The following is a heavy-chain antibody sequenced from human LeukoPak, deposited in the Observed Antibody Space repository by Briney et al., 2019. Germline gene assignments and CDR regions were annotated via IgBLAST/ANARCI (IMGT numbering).Heavy chain of an antibody. Sequence: TSETLSLTCTASDASISTYYWSWIRQPPGKGLEWIGCISDGGSTKYNPSLKSRVTISVDTSKKQLSLKLTSVTAADTAVYFCARNARDCSSVKCDDSSSAWAIEYWGQGTLVTVSS. CDR3: ARNARDCSSVKCDDSSSAWAIEY. J-gene: IGHJ4*02. CDR2: ISDGGST. D-gene: IGHD2-2*01. CDR1: DASISTYY. V-gene: IGHV4-59*08.